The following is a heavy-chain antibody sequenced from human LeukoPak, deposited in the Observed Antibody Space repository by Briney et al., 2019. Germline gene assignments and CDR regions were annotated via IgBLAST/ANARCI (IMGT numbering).Heavy chain of an antibody. CDR2: ISGSGGST. CDR1: GFTFSSYA. CDR3: ARAYGGNPSYYYYYMDV. D-gene: IGHD4-23*01. J-gene: IGHJ6*03. Sequence: PGGSLRLSCAASGFTFSSYAMSWVRQAPGKGLEWVSAISGSGGSTYYADSVKGRFTISRDNSKNTLYLQMNGLRAEDTAVYYRARAYGGNPSYYYYYMDVWGKGTTVTVSS. V-gene: IGHV3-23*01.